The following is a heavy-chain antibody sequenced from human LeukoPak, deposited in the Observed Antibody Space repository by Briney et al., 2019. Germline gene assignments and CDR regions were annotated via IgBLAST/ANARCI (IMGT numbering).Heavy chain of an antibody. Sequence: SETLSLTCTVSGGSISSYYWSWIRQPPGKGLEWIGYIYYSGSTNYNPPLKSRVTISVDTSKNQFSLKLSSVTAADTAVYYCARGYDIVTGLLDAFDIWGQGTMVTVSS. CDR3: ARGYDIVTGLLDAFDI. J-gene: IGHJ3*02. D-gene: IGHD3-9*01. V-gene: IGHV4-59*01. CDR2: IYYSGST. CDR1: GGSISSYY.